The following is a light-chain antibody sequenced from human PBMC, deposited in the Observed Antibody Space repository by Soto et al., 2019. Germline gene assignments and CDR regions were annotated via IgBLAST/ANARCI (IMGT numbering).Light chain of an antibody. CDR2: DAY. CDR1: QSVSSN. Sequence: EIVMTQSPATLSVSPGERATLSCRASQSVSSNLAWYQQKPGQAHKFLIYDAYNRATGIQARFSGSGSETDFTLTIKSLEPEDFAVYYCQQRFNWPLTFGQGTRLEIK. V-gene: IGKV3-11*01. J-gene: IGKJ5*01. CDR3: QQRFNWPLT.